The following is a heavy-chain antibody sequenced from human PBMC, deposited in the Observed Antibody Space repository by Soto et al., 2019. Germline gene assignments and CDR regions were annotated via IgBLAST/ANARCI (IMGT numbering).Heavy chain of an antibody. Sequence: QVQLVQSGAEVKKPGSSVKVSCKASGGTFSSYAISWVRQAPGQGLEWMGGIIPIFGTANYAQKFQGRVTITADESTSTAYMELSSLRSEDPAVYYCARASGYYDSSGSDAFDIWGQGTMVTVSS. CDR1: GGTFSSYA. CDR3: ARASGYYDSSGSDAFDI. D-gene: IGHD3-22*01. CDR2: IIPIFGTA. J-gene: IGHJ3*02. V-gene: IGHV1-69*01.